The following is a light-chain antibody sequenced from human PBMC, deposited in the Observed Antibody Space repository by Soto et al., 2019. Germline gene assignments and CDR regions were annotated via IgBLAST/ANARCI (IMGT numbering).Light chain of an antibody. CDR2: QIS. CDR3: MQFAHFPRT. J-gene: IGKJ1*01. CDR1: QSLVYSDGNTY. V-gene: IGKV2-24*01. Sequence: DVVLTQTPLSSPVTLGQPASISCRSSQSLVYSDGNTYLSWLQQRPGQPPRLLIYQISNRFSGVPDRFSGSGAGTDFTLKISRVEAEAVGVYYCMQFAHFPRTFGQGTKVEI.